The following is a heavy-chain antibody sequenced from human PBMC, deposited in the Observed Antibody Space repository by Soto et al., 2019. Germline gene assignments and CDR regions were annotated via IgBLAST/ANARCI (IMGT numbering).Heavy chain of an antibody. D-gene: IGHD5-12*01. Sequence: QVQLVESGGGVVQTGRSLRLSCAASGLTFSSYGMEWVRQTPGKGLEWVAGIWYDGSTKYYADSVKGRFTISRDNSKNTFYLQMNSLRAADTAVYYCARSRMPFSGYEPSRDWGQGTLVTVSS. V-gene: IGHV3-33*01. J-gene: IGHJ4*02. CDR3: ARSRMPFSGYEPSRD. CDR1: GLTFSSYG. CDR2: IWYDGSTK.